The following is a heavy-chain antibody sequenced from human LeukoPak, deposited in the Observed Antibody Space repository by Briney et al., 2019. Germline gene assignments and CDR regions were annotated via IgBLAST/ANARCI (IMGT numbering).Heavy chain of an antibody. V-gene: IGHV4-38-2*01. CDR3: ARVGYCSGGTCYAEYFHH. Sequence: PSETLSLTCAVSGYSISSGYYWGWIRQPPGKGLEWIGTIYHSGSTYYNPSLKSRVTISLDTFKNHFSLKLSSVTAADTAVYYCARVGYCSGGTCYAEYFHHWGQGTLVTVSP. CDR1: GYSISSGYY. D-gene: IGHD2-15*01. J-gene: IGHJ1*01. CDR2: IYHSGST.